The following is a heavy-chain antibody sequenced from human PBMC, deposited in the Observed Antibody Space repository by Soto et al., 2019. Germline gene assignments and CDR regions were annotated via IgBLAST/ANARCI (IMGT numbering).Heavy chain of an antibody. CDR1: GGSISSYY. D-gene: IGHD6-13*01. Sequence: SETLSLTCTVSGGSISSYYWSWIRQPPGKGLEWIRYIYYSGSTNYNPSLKSRVTISVDTSKNQFSLMLISLIAADTAVYYCSRRTEGIAAAGLGDYYYYYYMDVWGKGTTVTVSS. J-gene: IGHJ6*03. CDR3: SRRTEGIAAAGLGDYYYYYYMDV. CDR2: IYYSGST. V-gene: IGHV4-59*08.